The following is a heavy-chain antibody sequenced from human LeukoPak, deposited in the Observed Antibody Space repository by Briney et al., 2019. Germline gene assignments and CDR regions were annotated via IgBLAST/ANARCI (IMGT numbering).Heavy chain of an antibody. CDR3: ARGARGYYYYYYMDV. Sequence: KSSETLSFTCTVSGGSISSSSHYWGWIRQPPGKGLEWIGSIYYSGTTYYNPSLKSRVTISVDTSKNQFSLKLSSVTAADTAVYYCARGARGYYYYYYMDVWGKGTTVTVSS. J-gene: IGHJ6*03. CDR1: GGSISSSSHY. D-gene: IGHD3-10*01. CDR2: IYYSGTT. V-gene: IGHV4-39*07.